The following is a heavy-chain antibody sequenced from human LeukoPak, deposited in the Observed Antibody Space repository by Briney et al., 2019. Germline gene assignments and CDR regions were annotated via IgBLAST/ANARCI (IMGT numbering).Heavy chain of an antibody. CDR3: ARDSHYYDRFRFDY. J-gene: IGHJ4*02. Sequence: QPGGSLRLSCAASGFTFSDYAMNWVRQAPGKGLEWVSAISGSGGSTYYADSVKGRFTISRDNSRNTLYLQMNSLRPEDTAVYYCARDSHYYDRFRFDYWGQGTLVTVSS. V-gene: IGHV3-23*01. D-gene: IGHD3-22*01. CDR2: ISGSGGST. CDR1: GFTFSDYA.